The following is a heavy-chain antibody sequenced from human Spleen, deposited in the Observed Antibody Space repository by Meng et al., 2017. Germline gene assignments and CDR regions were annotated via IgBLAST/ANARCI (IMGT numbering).Heavy chain of an antibody. CDR3: ARAGGSSWYVDY. Sequence: QVQLQQWGAGLLKHSETLSLTCAVSGGSINSGDSSWIWIRQPPGKGLEWIGYIYHSGSTYYKPSLKSRVTLSVDRSKNHFSLKLNSVTAADTAVYFCARAGGSSWYVDYWGQGTLVTVSS. V-gene: IGHV4-30-2*01. D-gene: IGHD6-13*01. CDR2: IYHSGST. CDR1: GGSINSGDSS. J-gene: IGHJ4*02.